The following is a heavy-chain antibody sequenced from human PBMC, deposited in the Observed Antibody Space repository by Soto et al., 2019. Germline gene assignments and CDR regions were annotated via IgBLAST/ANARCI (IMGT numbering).Heavy chain of an antibody. CDR2: IYYSGRT. D-gene: IGHD2-21*02. Sequence: SETLSLTCIVSGESISSSSYYWGWIRQPPGKGLEWIGSIYYSGRTYYNPSFKSRVTISIDTSKNQFSLKLSSVTATDTAVYYCARQRTTVVTQAYFDNWGQGALVNVSS. V-gene: IGHV4-39*01. J-gene: IGHJ4*02. CDR3: ARQRTTVVTQAYFDN. CDR1: GESISSSSYY.